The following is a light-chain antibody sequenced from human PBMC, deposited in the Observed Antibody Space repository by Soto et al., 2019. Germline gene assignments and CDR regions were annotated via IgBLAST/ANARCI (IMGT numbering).Light chain of an antibody. V-gene: IGLV2-14*01. CDR1: SSDVGGYNY. J-gene: IGLJ2*01. CDR2: EVS. Sequence: QSALTQPASVSGSPGQSITISCTGTSSDVGGYNYVSWYQQHPGKAPKLMIYEVSNRPSGVSNRFSGSKSGNTASLTISGLQAEDEADYYCSSYTSSSTGVVFGGGTKVTVL. CDR3: SSYTSSSTGVV.